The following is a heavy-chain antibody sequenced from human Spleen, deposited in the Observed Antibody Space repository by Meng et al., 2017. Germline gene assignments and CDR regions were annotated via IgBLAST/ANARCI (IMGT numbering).Heavy chain of an antibody. Sequence: QGRRQESGPGLVRPSHTPSLTCTVSGGSVSSGSYYWSWIRQPPGKGLEWIEYIYYSGSTNYNPSLKSRVTISVDTSKNQFSLKLSSVTAADTAVYYCARVPMYYYDRTFDYWGQGTLVTVSS. D-gene: IGHD3-22*01. V-gene: IGHV4-61*01. CDR3: ARVPMYYYDRTFDY. J-gene: IGHJ4*02. CDR2: IYYSGST. CDR1: GGSVSSGSYY.